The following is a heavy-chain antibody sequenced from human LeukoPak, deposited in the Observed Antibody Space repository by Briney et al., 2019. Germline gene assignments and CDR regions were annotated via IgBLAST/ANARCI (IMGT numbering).Heavy chain of an antibody. D-gene: IGHD1-26*01. Sequence: GTSLRLSCAASGFTFRSHGMHRVRQAPGKGLEWVAFIWYDGSNKYYTDSVKGRFTISRDNSKNTLYLQMNSLRAEDTAVYYCAGDRATSYFDYWGQGALVTISS. CDR2: IWYDGSNK. CDR3: AGDRATSYFDY. J-gene: IGHJ4*02. CDR1: GFTFRSHG. V-gene: IGHV3-33*01.